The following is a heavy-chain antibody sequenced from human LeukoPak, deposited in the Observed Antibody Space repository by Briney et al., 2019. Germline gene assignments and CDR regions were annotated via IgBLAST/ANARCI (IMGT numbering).Heavy chain of an antibody. CDR3: ARISIVVVPAYFDY. CDR2: TYYMSKWNN. V-gene: IGHV6-1*01. CDR1: GDSVSSSGAA. Sequence: SQTLSLTCAISGDSVSSSGAAWNWIRQSPSRGLEWLGRTYYMSKWNNDYAVSVRSRIIINPDTSKNQFSLQLNSVTPEDTAVYYCARISIVVVPAYFDYWGQGTLVTVSS. J-gene: IGHJ4*02. D-gene: IGHD2-2*01.